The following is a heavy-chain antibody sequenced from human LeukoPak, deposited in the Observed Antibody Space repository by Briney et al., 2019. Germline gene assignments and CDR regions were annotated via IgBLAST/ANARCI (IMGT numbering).Heavy chain of an antibody. D-gene: IGHD6-13*01. CDR3: ARSYSGSSFDY. Sequence: ASVKVSCKASGYTFTGYYMLWVRQAPGQGLEWMGWINPNSGGTNYAQKFQGRVTMTRDTSIGTAYMELSRLRSDDTAVYYCARSYSGSSFDYWGQGTLVTVSS. J-gene: IGHJ4*02. CDR2: INPNSGGT. CDR1: GYTFTGYY. V-gene: IGHV1-2*02.